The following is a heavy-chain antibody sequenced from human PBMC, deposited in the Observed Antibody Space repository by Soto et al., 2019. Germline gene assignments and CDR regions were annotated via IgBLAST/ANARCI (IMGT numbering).Heavy chain of an antibody. Sequence: SVKVSCKASGYTFTSYGISWVRQAPGQGIEWMGWISAYNGNTNYAQKLQGRVTVTTDTSTSTAYMELRSLRSDDTAVYYCARACSGYESANWFDPWGQGTLVTVSS. J-gene: IGHJ5*02. CDR1: GYTFTSYG. CDR2: ISAYNGNT. D-gene: IGHD5-12*01. CDR3: ARACSGYESANWFDP. V-gene: IGHV1-18*01.